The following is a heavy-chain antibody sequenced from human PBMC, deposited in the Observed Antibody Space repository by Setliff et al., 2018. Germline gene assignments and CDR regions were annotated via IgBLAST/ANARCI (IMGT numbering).Heavy chain of an antibody. CDR1: GASITNINYY. Sequence: ETLSLTCTVSGASITNINYYWGLIRQPPGKGLEWIGSIFYSGRTFYNPSLKSRVTISVDTSKNQFSLTPSSVTAADTAVYYCARLPNYVWGSPVDYWGQGTLVTVSS. J-gene: IGHJ4*02. CDR3: ARLPNYVWGSPVDY. D-gene: IGHD3-16*01. V-gene: IGHV4-39*01. CDR2: IFYSGRT.